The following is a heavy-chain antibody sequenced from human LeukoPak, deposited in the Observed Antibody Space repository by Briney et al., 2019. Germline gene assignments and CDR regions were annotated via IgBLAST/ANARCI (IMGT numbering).Heavy chain of an antibody. CDR3: ARDPGSSSFDY. CDR1: GFTFSDSW. V-gene: IGHV3-7*01. Sequence: GGSLSLSCAASGFTFSDSWMTWVRKPPGKGLEFVANINQDGSAKNYVGSVKGRFTISRDNAKNSLYLQMNSLRADDTAIYYCARDPGSSSFDYWGQGTLVTVSS. D-gene: IGHD6-13*01. J-gene: IGHJ4*02. CDR2: INQDGSAK.